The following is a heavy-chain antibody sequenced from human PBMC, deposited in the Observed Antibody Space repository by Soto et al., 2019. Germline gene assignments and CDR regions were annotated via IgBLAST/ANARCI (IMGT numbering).Heavy chain of an antibody. J-gene: IGHJ4*02. Sequence: SGPTLVNPTRPLTLTCTFSGFSLRSTGMCGSWIRQPPGKALEWLALIDGDDDKYYSTSLETRLTISKDTSKNQVVLTMTNMDPVDTATYYCARTTVARSGYFFDSWGQGTLVTVSS. CDR2: IDGDDDK. CDR3: ARTTVARSGYFFDS. CDR1: GFSLRSTGMC. D-gene: IGHD3-3*01. V-gene: IGHV2-70*01.